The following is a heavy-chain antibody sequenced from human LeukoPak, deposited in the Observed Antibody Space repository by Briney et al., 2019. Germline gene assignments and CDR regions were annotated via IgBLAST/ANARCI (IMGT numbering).Heavy chain of an antibody. Sequence: PSETLSLTCTVSGYSINGGYYWGWIRQPPGKGLEWIGIIYHSGTTYSNPSLKSRVTISVDTSKNQFSLKLSSVTAADTAVYYCARAGSGSRPPHDAFDIWGQGTMVTVSS. D-gene: IGHD1-26*01. CDR1: GYSINGGYY. J-gene: IGHJ3*02. V-gene: IGHV4-38-2*02. CDR2: IYHSGTT. CDR3: ARAGSGSRPPHDAFDI.